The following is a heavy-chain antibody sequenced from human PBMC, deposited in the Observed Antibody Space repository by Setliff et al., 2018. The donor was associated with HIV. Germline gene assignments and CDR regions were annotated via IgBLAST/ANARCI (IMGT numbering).Heavy chain of an antibody. CDR2: ISRSSSTI. D-gene: IGHD3-16*01. Sequence: QSGGSLRLSCAASGFTFSSYGMNWVRQAPGKGLEWLSYISRSSSTIYYADSVKGRFIISRDNAKNSLYLQMNSLRAEDTAVYYCARDQDLGYWGQGTLVTVS. J-gene: IGHJ4*02. V-gene: IGHV3-48*01. CDR3: ARDQDLGY. CDR1: GFTFSSYG.